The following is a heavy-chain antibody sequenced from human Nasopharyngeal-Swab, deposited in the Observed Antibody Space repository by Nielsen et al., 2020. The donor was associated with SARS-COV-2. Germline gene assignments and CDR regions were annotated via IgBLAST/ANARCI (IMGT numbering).Heavy chain of an antibody. CDR2: ISAYNGNT. Sequence: ASAKVSCQASGYTFTSYGISWVRQAPGQGLEWMGWISAYNGNTNYAQKLQGRVTMTTDTSTSTAYMELRSLRSDDTAVYYCARDSVDTAMVRNYYGMDVWGQGTTVTVSS. CDR3: ARDSVDTAMVRNYYGMDV. V-gene: IGHV1-18*01. D-gene: IGHD5-18*01. J-gene: IGHJ6*02. CDR1: GYTFTSYG.